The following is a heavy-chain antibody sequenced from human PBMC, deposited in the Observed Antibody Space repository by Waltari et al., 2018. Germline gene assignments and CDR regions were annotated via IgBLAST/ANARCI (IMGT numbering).Heavy chain of an antibody. CDR2: INPNSGGT. D-gene: IGHD3-3*01. Sequence: QVQLVQSGAEVKKPGASVKVSCKASGYTFTGYYMHWVRQAPGQGLEWMGWINPNSGGTNYAQKFQGRVTISVDTSKNQFSLKLSSVTAADTAVYYCARDYDFWSGYRRGWFDPWGQGTLVTVSS. CDR3: ARDYDFWSGYRRGWFDP. V-gene: IGHV1-2*02. CDR1: GYTFTGYY. J-gene: IGHJ5*02.